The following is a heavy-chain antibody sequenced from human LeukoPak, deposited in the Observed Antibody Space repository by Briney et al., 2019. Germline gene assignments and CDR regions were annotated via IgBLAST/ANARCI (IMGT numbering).Heavy chain of an antibody. D-gene: IGHD6-19*01. CDR1: GGSFSGYY. V-gene: IGHV4-34*01. CDR3: ARGSIAVTTTIWRGRYFDL. Sequence: PSETLSLTCAVYGGSFSGYYWSWIRQPPGKGLEWIGEINHSGSTNYNPSLKSRVTISVDTSKNQFSLKLSSVTAADTAVYYCARGSIAVTTTIWRGRYFDLWGRGTLVTVSS. J-gene: IGHJ2*01. CDR2: INHSGST.